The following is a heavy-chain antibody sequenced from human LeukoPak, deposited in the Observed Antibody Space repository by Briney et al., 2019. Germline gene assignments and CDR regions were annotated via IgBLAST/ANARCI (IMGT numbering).Heavy chain of an antibody. CDR2: INTNTGNP. J-gene: IGHJ4*02. Sequence: ASVKVSCKASGYTFTNYAMNWVRQAPGQGLEWMGWINTNTGNPTYAQGFTGRFVFSLDTSVSTAYLQISSLKAEDTAVYYCARDPNHYYDSRAYYGDYWGQGTLVTVSS. CDR3: ARDPNHYYDSRAYYGDY. V-gene: IGHV7-4-1*02. D-gene: IGHD3-22*01. CDR1: GYTFTNYA.